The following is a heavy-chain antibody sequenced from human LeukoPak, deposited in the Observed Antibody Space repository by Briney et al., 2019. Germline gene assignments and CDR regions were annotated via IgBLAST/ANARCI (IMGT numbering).Heavy chain of an antibody. CDR3: ATTYYYDSSGYYLPLDY. Sequence: GASVKVSCKASGYTFTSYDINWVRQATGQGLEWMGWMNPNSGNTGYAQKFQGRVTMTRNTSISTAYMELSSLRSEDTAVYYCATTYYYDSSGYYLPLDYWGQGTLVTVSS. D-gene: IGHD3-22*01. CDR1: GYTFTSYD. V-gene: IGHV1-8*01. J-gene: IGHJ4*02. CDR2: MNPNSGNT.